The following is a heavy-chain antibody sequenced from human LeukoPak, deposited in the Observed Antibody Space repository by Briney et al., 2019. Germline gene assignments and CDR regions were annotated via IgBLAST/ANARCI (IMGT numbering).Heavy chain of an antibody. J-gene: IGHJ6*02. Sequence: GGSLRLSCAASGFTLSSYSMNWVRQAPGKGLEWVSSISSSSSYIYYADPVKGRFTISRDNAKNSLYLQMNSLRAEDTAVYYCARPLAPYCSSTSCSDYYGMDVWGQGTTVTVSS. V-gene: IGHV3-21*01. CDR1: GFTLSSYS. D-gene: IGHD2-2*01. CDR3: ARPLAPYCSSTSCSDYYGMDV. CDR2: ISSSSSYI.